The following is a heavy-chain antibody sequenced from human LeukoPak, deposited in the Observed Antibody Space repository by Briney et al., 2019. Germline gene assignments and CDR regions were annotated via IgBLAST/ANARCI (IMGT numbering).Heavy chain of an antibody. CDR2: INPSGGST. CDR1: GYTFTSYY. D-gene: IGHD2-2*01. J-gene: IGHJ5*02. V-gene: IGHV1-46*01. Sequence: ASVTVSFKASGYTFTSYYMHWVRQAPGQGLEWMGIINPSGGSTSYAQKFQGRVTMTRDMSTSTVYMELSSLRSEDTAVYYCARSRGRSTSRIVELWFDPWGQGTLVTVSS. CDR3: ARSRGRSTSRIVELWFDP.